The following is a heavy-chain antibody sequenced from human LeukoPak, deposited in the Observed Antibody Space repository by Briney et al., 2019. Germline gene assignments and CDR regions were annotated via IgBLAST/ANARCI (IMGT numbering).Heavy chain of an antibody. CDR1: GYTFTSYD. J-gene: IGHJ5*02. CDR2: MSPTSGNT. Sequence: ASVKVSCKASGYTFTSYDINWVRQATGQGLEWMGWMSPTSGNTGYAQKFQGRVTMTRDTSTSTVYMELSSLRSEDTAVYYCARDASHSSSWYESWFDPWGQGTLVTVSS. V-gene: IGHV1-8*01. CDR3: ARDASHSSSWYESWFDP. D-gene: IGHD6-13*01.